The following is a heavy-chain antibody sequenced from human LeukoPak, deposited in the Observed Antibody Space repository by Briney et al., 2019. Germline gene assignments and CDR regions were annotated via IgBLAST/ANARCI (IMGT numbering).Heavy chain of an antibody. CDR3: ALYSSTWY. CDR1: GYTFTTYY. J-gene: IGHJ4*02. Sequence: GASATVSCKASGYTFTTYYIHWVRQAPGQGLEWMGIINPTGGSTTYAQKFQGRVTMTRDTSTSTVFMEVNSLRSEDTAVYYCALYSSTWYWGQGTLVTVSS. V-gene: IGHV1-46*01. CDR2: INPTGGST. D-gene: IGHD6-13*01.